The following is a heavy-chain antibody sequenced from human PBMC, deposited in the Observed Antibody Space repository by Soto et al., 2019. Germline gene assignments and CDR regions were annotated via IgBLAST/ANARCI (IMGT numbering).Heavy chain of an antibody. CDR1: GGSISSYY. J-gene: IGHJ4*02. Sequence: QVQLQESGPGLVKPSETLFLTCTVSGGSISSYYWSWIRQPAGKGLEWIGRIYTSGSTNYNPSLKSRVTMSVDTSKNQFSLKLSSVTAADTAVYYCAGGDAGVTTGIFDYWGQGTLVTVSS. CDR2: IYTSGST. D-gene: IGHD4-17*01. V-gene: IGHV4-4*07. CDR3: AGGDAGVTTGIFDY.